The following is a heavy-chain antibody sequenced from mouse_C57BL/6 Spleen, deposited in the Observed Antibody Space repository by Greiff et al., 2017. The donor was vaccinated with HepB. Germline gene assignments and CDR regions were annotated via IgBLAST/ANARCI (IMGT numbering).Heavy chain of an antibody. CDR1: GFNIKDYY. Sequence: EVQLQQSGAELVRPGASVKLSCTASGFNIKDYYMHWVKQRPEQGLEWIGRIDPEDGDTEYAPKFQGKATMTADTSSNTAYLQLSSLTSEDTAVYYCTTHRGITTWFAYWGQGTLVTVSA. V-gene: IGHV14-1*01. J-gene: IGHJ3*01. CDR3: TTHRGITTWFAY. D-gene: IGHD1-1*01. CDR2: IDPEDGDT.